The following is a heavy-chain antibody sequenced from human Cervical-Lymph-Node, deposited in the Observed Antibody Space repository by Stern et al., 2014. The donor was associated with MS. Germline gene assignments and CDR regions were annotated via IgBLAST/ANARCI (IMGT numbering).Heavy chain of an antibody. CDR2: ISAGGSLQ. D-gene: IGHD3-9*01. Sequence: VQLVESGGGVVQPGRPLKLSCAASRFTFSSCGMHWVRPAPGKGLEWVAVISAGGSLQYYADSVKGRFTISRDNTKNTLYLQIDSLRAEDTGVYYCAKERAHADWGFDSWGQGTLVTVSS. V-gene: IGHV3-30*18. CDR1: RFTFSSCG. J-gene: IGHJ4*02. CDR3: AKERAHADWGFDS.